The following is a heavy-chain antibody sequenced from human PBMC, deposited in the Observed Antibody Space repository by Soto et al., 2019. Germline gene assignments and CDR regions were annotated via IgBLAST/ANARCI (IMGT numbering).Heavy chain of an antibody. J-gene: IGHJ4*02. D-gene: IGHD3-22*01. CDR1: GFTFSDYS. CDR2: ISSSSSYT. CDR3: ARTYHYDSRGNDY. Sequence: SLRLSCAASGFTFSDYSISWIRQAPGKGLEWVSFISSSSSYTNYADSVKGRFTISRDNAKNSLYLQMNSLRAEDTAVYYCARTYHYDSRGNDYWGQGTLVTVSS. V-gene: IGHV3-11*06.